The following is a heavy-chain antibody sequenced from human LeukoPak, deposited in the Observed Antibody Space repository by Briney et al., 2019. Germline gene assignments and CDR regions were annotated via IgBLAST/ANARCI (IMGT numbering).Heavy chain of an antibody. CDR2: IYSGGGT. Sequence: SETLSLTCTVSGGSLTGGSYYWAWIRQPPGKGLEWIGSIYSGGGTFYHPSLRTRVTISVDTSQKQFSLTLPSVTAADTAVYYCARRNYGGTLEYWGQGTLVTVSS. CDR1: GGSLTGGSYY. J-gene: IGHJ4*02. CDR3: ARRNYGGTLEY. D-gene: IGHD4-23*01. V-gene: IGHV4-39*01.